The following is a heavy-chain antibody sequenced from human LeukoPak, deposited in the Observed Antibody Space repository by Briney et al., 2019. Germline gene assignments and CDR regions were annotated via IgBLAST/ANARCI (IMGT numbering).Heavy chain of an antibody. Sequence: GGSLRLSCAASGFIFSRYAMTWVRQAPGKGLEWVSAITGAGGGTFYADSVKGRFTISRDNSENTLYLQMNSLRAEDTALYYCAREVSEGFDFWGQGTLVTVSS. D-gene: IGHD3-22*01. CDR2: ITGAGGGT. CDR1: GFIFSRYA. V-gene: IGHV3-23*01. CDR3: AREVSEGFDF. J-gene: IGHJ4*02.